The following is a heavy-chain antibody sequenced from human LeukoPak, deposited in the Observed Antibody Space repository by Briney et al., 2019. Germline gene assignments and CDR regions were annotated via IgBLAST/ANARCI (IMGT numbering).Heavy chain of an antibody. CDR2: ISYDGSNK. CDR3: AKDSGDILTGSTLNWFGP. D-gene: IGHD3-9*01. J-gene: IGHJ5*02. Sequence: PGGSLRLSCAASGFTFSSYGMHWVRQAPGKGLEWVAVISYDGSNKYYADSVKGRFTISRDNSKNTLYLQMNSLRAEDTAVYYCAKDSGDILTGSTLNWFGPWGQGTLVTVSS. V-gene: IGHV3-30*18. CDR1: GFTFSSYG.